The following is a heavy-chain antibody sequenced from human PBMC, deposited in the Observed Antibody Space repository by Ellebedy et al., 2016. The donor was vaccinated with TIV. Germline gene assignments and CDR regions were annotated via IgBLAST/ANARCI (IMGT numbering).Heavy chain of an antibody. J-gene: IGHJ6*02. V-gene: IGHV1-46*01. D-gene: IGHD6-6*01. Sequence: AASVKVSCKAAGYTFTNYYMHWVRQAPGQGLEWMGIIEHSGGTTNYAPKFQGRVTMPRDTSTSTVYMELSSLRSEDTAVYYCAREDLLSSSSSDHYGMDVWGQGTTVTVSS. CDR2: IEHSGGTT. CDR1: GYTFTNYY. CDR3: AREDLLSSSSSDHYGMDV.